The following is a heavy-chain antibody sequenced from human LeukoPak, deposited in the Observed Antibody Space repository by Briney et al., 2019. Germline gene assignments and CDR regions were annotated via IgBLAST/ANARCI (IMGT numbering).Heavy chain of an antibody. Sequence: RGGSLKLSCSASGFTLSRNAMHWVRQAPGKGLEYVSGISSNGGSTYYAGSVKGRFTISRDNSKNTLYLQMSSLRPEDTAVFYCVKDMGNNYSDFDAFDIWGQGTMVTVSS. CDR1: GFTLSRNA. V-gene: IGHV3-64D*09. CDR3: VKDMGNNYSDFDAFDI. J-gene: IGHJ3*02. D-gene: IGHD4-11*01. CDR2: ISSNGGST.